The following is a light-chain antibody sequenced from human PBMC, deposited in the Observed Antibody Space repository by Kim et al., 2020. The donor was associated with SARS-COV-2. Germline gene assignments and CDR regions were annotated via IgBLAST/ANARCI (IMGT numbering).Light chain of an antibody. Sequence: QSVLTQPASVSGSPGQSITISCTGNSSGVYHLVSWYQQYPGKVPKLIIYEVNKRPSGVSNRFSGSRSGNTASLTISGLQAEDEGDYFCCSYVAKVFGGGTQLTVL. CDR3: CSYVAKV. V-gene: IGLV2-23*02. CDR1: SSGVYHL. J-gene: IGLJ3*02. CDR2: EVN.